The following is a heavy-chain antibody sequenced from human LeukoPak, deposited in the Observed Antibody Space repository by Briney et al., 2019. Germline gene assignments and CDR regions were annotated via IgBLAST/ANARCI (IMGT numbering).Heavy chain of an antibody. CDR3: ASTGSYSGRFDY. J-gene: IGHJ4*02. CDR1: GGSFSGYY. D-gene: IGHD3-10*01. CDR2: INHSGST. Sequence: PSETLSLTCAVYGGSFSGYYWSWIRQPPGKGLEWIGEINHSGSTNYNPSLKSRVTISVVTSKNQFSLKLSSVTAADTAVYYCASTGSYSGRFDYWGQGTLVTVSS. V-gene: IGHV4-34*01.